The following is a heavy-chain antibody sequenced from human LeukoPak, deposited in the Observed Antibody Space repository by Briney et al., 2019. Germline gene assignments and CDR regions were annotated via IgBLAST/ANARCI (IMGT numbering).Heavy chain of an antibody. V-gene: IGHV4-38-2*02. CDR3: AREGAVPGIDP. D-gene: IGHD3-16*01. CDR2: ISHSGTT. Sequence: PSETLSLTCAVSGYSITSGFSWGWIRQPPGEGLEWIGTISHSGTTDYKSTLESRLTTSMDTYKTLFSLRLTSVTAADTAVYYCAREGAVPGIDPWGQGTLVTVSS. CDR1: GYSITSGFS. J-gene: IGHJ5*02.